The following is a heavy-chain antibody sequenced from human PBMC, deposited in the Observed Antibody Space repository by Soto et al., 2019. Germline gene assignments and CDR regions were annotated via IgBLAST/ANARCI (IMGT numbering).Heavy chain of an antibody. CDR3: AKTYCNSATCYSEIFDS. D-gene: IGHD2-2*01. CDR1: GYSFTNYD. CDR2: MNPDSGNT. V-gene: IGHV1-8*01. J-gene: IGHJ4*02. Sequence: ASVKVSCKASGYSFTNYDVNWVRQAPGQGLEWMGWMNPDSGNTGYAQKFQGRVTMTRDTSISTAYMELTSLRSDDTAVYFCAKTYCNSATCYSEIFDSWGQGTLVTVSS.